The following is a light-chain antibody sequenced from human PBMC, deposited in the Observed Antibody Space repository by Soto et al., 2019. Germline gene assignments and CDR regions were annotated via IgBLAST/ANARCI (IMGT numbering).Light chain of an antibody. CDR1: QGISSA. CDR2: DAS. CDR3: QQFQSYALT. J-gene: IGKJ4*01. Sequence: AIQLTQSPSSLSASVGDRVTITCRASQGISSALAWYQHKPGRAPRLLIYDASSLQSGVSPRFSGSGSGTDFTLTISSLQPEDFATYYCQQFQSYALTFGGGTKLEIK. V-gene: IGKV1-13*02.